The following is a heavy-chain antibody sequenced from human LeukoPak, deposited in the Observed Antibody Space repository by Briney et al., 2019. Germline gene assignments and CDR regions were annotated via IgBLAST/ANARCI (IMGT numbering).Heavy chain of an antibody. Sequence: SETLSLTCTVSGGSISSYYWSWIRQPPGEGLEWIGYIYYSGSTNYNPSLKSRVTISVDTSKNQFSLKLSSVTAADTAVYYCARVRYSYGSDYFDYWGQGTLVTVSS. CDR2: IYYSGST. CDR1: GGSISSYY. V-gene: IGHV4-59*01. CDR3: ARVRYSYGSDYFDY. D-gene: IGHD5-18*01. J-gene: IGHJ4*02.